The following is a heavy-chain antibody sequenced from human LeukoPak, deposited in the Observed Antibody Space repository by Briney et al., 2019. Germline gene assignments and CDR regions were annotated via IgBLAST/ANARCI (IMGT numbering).Heavy chain of an antibody. D-gene: IGHD1-7*01. CDR1: GGSISSYY. Sequence: SSETLSLTCTVSGGSISSYYWSWIRQPPGKGLEWIGYIYYSGSTNYNPSLKSRVTISVDTSKNQFSLKLSSVTAADTAVYYCARATGTTSLYYYGMDVWGQGTTVTVSS. J-gene: IGHJ6*02. CDR3: ARATGTTSLYYYGMDV. CDR2: IYYSGST. V-gene: IGHV4-59*01.